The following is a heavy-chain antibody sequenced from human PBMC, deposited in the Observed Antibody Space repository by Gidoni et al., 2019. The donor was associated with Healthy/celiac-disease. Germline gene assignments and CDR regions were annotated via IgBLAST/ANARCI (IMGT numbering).Heavy chain of an antibody. CDR2: INPNSGGT. CDR3: ARDRGDSGRDDAFDI. J-gene: IGHJ3*02. CDR1: GSTFTGYD. V-gene: IGHV1-2*04. Sequence: QVQLVQSGAEVKKPGASVKVSCKASGSTFTGYDMHWVRQAPGQGLEWMGWINPNSGGTNYAQKFQGWVTMTRDTSISTAYMELSRLRSDDTAVYYCARDRGDSGRDDAFDIWGQGTMVTVSS. D-gene: IGHD2-21*02.